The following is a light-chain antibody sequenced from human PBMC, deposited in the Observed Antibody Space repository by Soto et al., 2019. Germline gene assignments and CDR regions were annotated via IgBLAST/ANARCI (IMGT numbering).Light chain of an antibody. V-gene: IGKV3-20*01. Sequence: ESVLTQSPGSLSLSPGERATLSCRASQSVSSHYLAWYQHKPGQAPRLLIYGASSRATGIPDRFSGSGSGTNFTLTISRLEPEDFALYYCQHYCSSLSITFGQGTRLEIK. J-gene: IGKJ5*01. CDR3: QHYCSSLSIT. CDR1: QSVSSHY. CDR2: GAS.